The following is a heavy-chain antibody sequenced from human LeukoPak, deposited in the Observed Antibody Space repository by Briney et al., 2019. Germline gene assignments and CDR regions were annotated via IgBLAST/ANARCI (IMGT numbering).Heavy chain of an antibody. J-gene: IGHJ4*02. CDR1: GFTLDGYG. Sequence: GGSLRLSCAASGFTLDGYGMSWVRQVPGKGLEWFSGINWNGGGTDYADSVKGRFTISRDNAKNSLYLQMNSLRAEDTALYHCARDGSSGWYSDYWGQGTPVTVSS. CDR3: ARDGSSGWYSDY. CDR2: INWNGGGT. D-gene: IGHD3-22*01. V-gene: IGHV3-20*01.